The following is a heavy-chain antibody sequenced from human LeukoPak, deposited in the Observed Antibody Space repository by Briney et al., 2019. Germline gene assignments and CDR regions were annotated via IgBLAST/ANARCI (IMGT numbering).Heavy chain of an antibody. CDR1: GFTFSSYN. D-gene: IGHD1-26*01. Sequence: GGSLRLSCAASGFTFSSYNMNLVRQAPGKGLEWVSYISSSSSPIFYADSVKGRFTISRDNAKNSLYLQMNSLRDEDTAVYYCARGGTYCPDYWGQGTLVTVSS. CDR3: ARGGTYCPDY. J-gene: IGHJ4*02. V-gene: IGHV3-48*02. CDR2: ISSSSSPI.